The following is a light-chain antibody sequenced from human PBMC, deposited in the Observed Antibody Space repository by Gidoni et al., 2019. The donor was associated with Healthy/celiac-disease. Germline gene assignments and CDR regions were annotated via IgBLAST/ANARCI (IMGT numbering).Light chain of an antibody. V-gene: IGKV3-11*01. CDR2: DAS. J-gene: IGKJ4*01. CDR1: QSVSSN. CDR3: HQRSNWPLT. Sequence: EIVLTESPATLSLSPGESATLSCRASQSVSSNLAWYQQKPGQAPRLLIYDASNSATDIPARFSGSWSGTYFSLTISSLAPEDFAVSYCHQRSNWPLTFGGGTKVEIK.